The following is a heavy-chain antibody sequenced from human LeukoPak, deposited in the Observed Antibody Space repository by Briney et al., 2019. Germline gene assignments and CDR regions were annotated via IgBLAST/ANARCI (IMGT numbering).Heavy chain of an antibody. CDR3: AREPFSGSPLDY. Sequence: SETLSLTCAVYGGSFSGYYWSWIRQPPGKGLEWIGYIYYSGSTNYNPSLKGRVTISVDTSKNQFSLKLSSVTAADTAVYHCAREPFSGSPLDYWGQGTLVTVSS. CDR2: IYYSGST. J-gene: IGHJ4*02. V-gene: IGHV4-59*01. CDR1: GGSFSGYY. D-gene: IGHD1-26*01.